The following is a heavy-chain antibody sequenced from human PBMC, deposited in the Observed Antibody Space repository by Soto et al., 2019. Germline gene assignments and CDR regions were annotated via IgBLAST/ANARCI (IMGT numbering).Heavy chain of an antibody. Sequence: EVQLVESGGDLVKPGGSLRLSCAASECTFANAWISWVRQAPGKGLEWVGRIKSKADGGTTDYAAPVKGRFTISRDESQNTLYLQMNSLKTEDTAVYYCTSLYYGHWGQGTLVTVSS. CDR2: IKSKADGGTT. CDR1: ECTFANAW. D-gene: IGHD4-17*01. V-gene: IGHV3-15*01. J-gene: IGHJ4*02. CDR3: TSLYYGH.